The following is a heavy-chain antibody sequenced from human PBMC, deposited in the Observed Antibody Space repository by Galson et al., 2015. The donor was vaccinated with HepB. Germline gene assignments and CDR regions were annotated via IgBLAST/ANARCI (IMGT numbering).Heavy chain of an antibody. V-gene: IGHV4-59*08. CDR3: ARLGSGDAFDI. CDR1: GGSISSYY. D-gene: IGHD2-15*01. J-gene: IGHJ3*02. CDR2: IYYSGST. Sequence: LSLTCTVSGGSISSYYWSWIRQPPGKGLEWIGYIYYSGSTNYNPSLKSRVTISVDTSKNQFSLKLSSVTAADTAVYYCARLGSGDAFDIWGQGTMVTVSS.